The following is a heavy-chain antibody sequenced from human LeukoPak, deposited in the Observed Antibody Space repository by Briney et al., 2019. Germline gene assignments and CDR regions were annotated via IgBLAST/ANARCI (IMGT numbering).Heavy chain of an antibody. CDR2: IIPIFGTA. J-gene: IGHJ6*02. V-gene: IGHV1-69*13. CDR1: GGTFSSYA. CDR3: ARNGCSSTSCYLYYYYYGMDV. Sequence: SVKVSCKASGGTFSSYAISWVRQAPGQGLEWMGGIIPIFGTANYAQKFQGRVTITADESTSTAYMELSSLRSEDTAVYYCARNGCSSTSCYLYYYYYGMDVWGQGTTVTVSS. D-gene: IGHD2-2*01.